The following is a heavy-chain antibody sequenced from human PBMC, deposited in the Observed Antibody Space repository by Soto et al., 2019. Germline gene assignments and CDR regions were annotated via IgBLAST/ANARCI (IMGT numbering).Heavy chain of an antibody. V-gene: IGHV6-1*01. CDR3: AVFNCAAWNYMYS. CDR2: TYYRSRWYN. CDR1: GDSVSSNSAA. J-gene: IGHJ6*03. D-gene: IGHD2-21*01. Sequence: SQTLSLTCAISGDSVSSNSAAWNWIRLSPSRGLEWLARTYYRSRWYNDYAVSVRSRITVNPDTSKNQFSLQLTSVTPEDTAVYYCAVFNCAAWNYMYSCAQRTTVTVSS.